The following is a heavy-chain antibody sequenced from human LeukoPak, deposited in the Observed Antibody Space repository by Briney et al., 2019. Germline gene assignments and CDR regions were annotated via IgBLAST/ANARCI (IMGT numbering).Heavy chain of an antibody. CDR1: GFTFSSYS. V-gene: IGHV3-21*04. D-gene: IGHD3-22*01. J-gene: IGHJ4*02. Sequence: GGSLRLSCAASGFTFSSYSMNWVRQAPGKGLEWVSSISSSSSYIYYADSVKGRFTISRDNAKNSLYLQMNSLRAEDAAVYYCARDHYDSSGYLLNPWGQGTLVTVSS. CDR3: ARDHYDSSGYLLNP. CDR2: ISSSSSYI.